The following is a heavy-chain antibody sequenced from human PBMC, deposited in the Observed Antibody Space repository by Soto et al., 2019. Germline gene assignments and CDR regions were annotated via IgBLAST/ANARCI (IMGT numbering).Heavy chain of an antibody. V-gene: IGHV3-30-3*01. CDR1: GFTFSSYA. CDR3: AREGDILTVYPGVFDY. CDR2: ISYDGSNK. Sequence: TGGSLRLSCAASGFTFSSYAMHWVRQAPGKGLEWVAVISYDGSNKYYADSVKGRFTISRDNSKNTLYLQMNSLRAEDTAVYYCAREGDILTVYPGVFDYWGQGTLVTVSS. D-gene: IGHD3-9*01. J-gene: IGHJ4*02.